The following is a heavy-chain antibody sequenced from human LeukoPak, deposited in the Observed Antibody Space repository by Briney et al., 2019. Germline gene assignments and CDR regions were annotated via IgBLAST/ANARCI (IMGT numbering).Heavy chain of an antibody. V-gene: IGHV4-34*08. J-gene: IGHJ4*02. CDR1: GFTFSNYA. Sequence: GSLRLSCVASGFTFSNYAVNWVRQPPGKGLEWIGEINHSGSTNYNPSLKSRVTISVDTSKNQFSLKLSSVTAADTAVYYCAYGDSIFDYWGQGTLVTVSS. CDR2: INHSGST. CDR3: AYGDSIFDY. D-gene: IGHD4-17*01.